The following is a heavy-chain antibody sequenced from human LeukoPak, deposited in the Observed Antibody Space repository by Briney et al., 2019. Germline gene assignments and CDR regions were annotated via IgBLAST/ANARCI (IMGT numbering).Heavy chain of an antibody. D-gene: IGHD2-21*01. CDR3: ARDGDRSQYCGGDCYFISDY. CDR1: GFTFSSYS. Sequence: PGGSLRLSCAASGFTFSSYSMNWVRQAPGKGLEWVSSISSSSSYIYYADSVKGRFTISRDNAKNSLYLQMNSLRAEDTAVYYCARDGDRSQYCGGDCYFISDYWGQGTLVTVSS. J-gene: IGHJ4*02. CDR2: ISSSSSYI. V-gene: IGHV3-21*01.